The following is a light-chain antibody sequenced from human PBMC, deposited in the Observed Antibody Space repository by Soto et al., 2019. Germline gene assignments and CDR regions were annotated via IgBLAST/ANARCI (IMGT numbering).Light chain of an antibody. CDR3: MQALQTPYT. J-gene: IGKJ2*01. CDR1: QRLLHSNGNHF. V-gene: IGKV2-28*01. Sequence: EIVMTQSPPSLTVTPGEPASISCRSSQRLLHSNGNHFLDWYLQKPGQSPQLLIYLGSYRASGVPDRVSGSGAGTAFTLKITRVEAEDVGIYYCMQALQTPYTFGQGTKLEIK. CDR2: LGS.